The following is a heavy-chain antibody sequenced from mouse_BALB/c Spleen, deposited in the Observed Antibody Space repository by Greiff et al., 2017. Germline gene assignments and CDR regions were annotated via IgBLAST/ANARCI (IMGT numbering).Heavy chain of an antibody. CDR3: ARGGNYYAMDY. V-gene: IGHV1S137*01. D-gene: IGHD2-1*01. CDR1: GYTFTDYA. Sequence: VKLMESGAELVRPGVSVKISCKGSGYTFTDYAMHWVKQSHATSLEWIGVISTYYGDASYNQKFKGKATMTVDKSSSTAYMELARLTSEDSAIYYCARGGNYYAMDYWGQGTSVTVSS. CDR2: ISTYYGDA. J-gene: IGHJ4*01.